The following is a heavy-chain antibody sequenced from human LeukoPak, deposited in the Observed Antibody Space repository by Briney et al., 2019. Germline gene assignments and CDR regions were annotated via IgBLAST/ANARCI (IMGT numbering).Heavy chain of an antibody. CDR2: VSGPGFNA. J-gene: IGHJ4*02. CDR1: GFTFSDYA. D-gene: IGHD6-19*01. V-gene: IGHV3-23*01. CDR3: AKDLAEYSSGWYNFDY. Sequence: PGGSLRLSCAVSGFTFSDYAMTWVRQAPGKGLDWISVVSGPGFNALYADSVKGRFTISRDNSKNTLYLQMNSLRAEDTAVYYCAKDLAEYSSGWYNFDYWGQGTLVTVSS.